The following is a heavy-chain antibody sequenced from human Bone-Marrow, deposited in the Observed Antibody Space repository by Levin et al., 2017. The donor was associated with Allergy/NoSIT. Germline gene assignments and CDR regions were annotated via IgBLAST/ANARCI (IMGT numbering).Heavy chain of an antibody. J-gene: IGHJ6*02. Sequence: LSLTCAASGFTFSSYAMHWVRQAPGKGLEWVAVISYDGSNKYYADSVKGRFTISRDNSKNTLYLQMNSLRAEDTAVYYCARDPLYGETGHYYYGMDVWGQGTTVTVSS. CDR2: ISYDGSNK. V-gene: IGHV3-30-3*01. CDR3: ARDPLYGETGHYYYGMDV. CDR1: GFTFSSYA. D-gene: IGHD4-17*01.